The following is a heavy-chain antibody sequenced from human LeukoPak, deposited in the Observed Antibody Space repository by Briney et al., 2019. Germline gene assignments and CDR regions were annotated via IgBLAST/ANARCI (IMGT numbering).Heavy chain of an antibody. CDR1: GFTFDDYA. D-gene: IGHD6-13*01. CDR2: ISWNSGSI. V-gene: IGHV3-9*01. J-gene: IGHJ4*02. Sequence: GGSLRLSCAASGFTFDDYAMHWVRQAPGKGLEWVSGISWNSGSIGYADSVKGRFTISRDNAKNSLYLQMNSLRAEDTALYYCAKSDSSSWTGNHLLDYWGQGTLVTVSS. CDR3: AKSDSSSWTGNHLLDY.